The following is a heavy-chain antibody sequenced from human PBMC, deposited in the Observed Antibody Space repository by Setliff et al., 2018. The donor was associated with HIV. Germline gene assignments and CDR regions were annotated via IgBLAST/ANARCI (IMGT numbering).Heavy chain of an antibody. CDR2: IYYSGST. J-gene: IGHJ4*02. V-gene: IGHV4-39*07. CDR3: ARDGDVYGGNSVFAIDY. CDR1: GGSISSSSYY. Sequence: SETLSLTCTVSGGSISSSSYYWGWIRQPPGKGLEWIGSIYYSGSTYYNPSLKSRVTMSVDTSKNQFSLKLSSVTAADTAVYYCARDGDVYGGNSVFAIDYWGQGTLVTVSS. D-gene: IGHD4-17*01.